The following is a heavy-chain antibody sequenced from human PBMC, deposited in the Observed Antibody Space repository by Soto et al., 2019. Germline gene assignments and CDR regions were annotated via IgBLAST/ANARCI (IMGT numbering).Heavy chain of an antibody. V-gene: IGHV3-23*01. J-gene: IGHJ3*02. Sequence: PGASLRLSCEASGSTFNTAAISWVRQAPGQGLAWVSAISASAFSTYYADTVKGRFSISSDSSKNTLFLQMNSLRADDTAVYFCATFTFGRPFGTWGQGTMVTVSS. CDR2: ISASAFST. CDR1: GSTFNTAA. CDR3: ATFTFGRPFGT. D-gene: IGHD3-16*01.